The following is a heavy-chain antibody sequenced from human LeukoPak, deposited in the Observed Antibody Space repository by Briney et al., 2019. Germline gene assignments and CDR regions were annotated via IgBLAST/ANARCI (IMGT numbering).Heavy chain of an antibody. CDR1: GFTFSGSA. Sequence: GGSLRLSCAASGFTFSGSAMHWVRQAPGKGLEWVAFIRYDGSNKYYADSVKGRFTISRDNSKNTLYLQMNSLRAEDTAVYYCAKGNLGIARYWGQGTLVTVSS. J-gene: IGHJ4*02. CDR2: IRYDGSNK. CDR3: AKGNLGIARY. V-gene: IGHV3-30*02. D-gene: IGHD7-27*01.